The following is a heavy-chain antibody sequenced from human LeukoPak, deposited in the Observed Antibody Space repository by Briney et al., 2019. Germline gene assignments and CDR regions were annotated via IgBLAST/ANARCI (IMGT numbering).Heavy chain of an antibody. CDR3: ARVYQYSSSRHFDY. CDR2: ISAYNGNT. CDR1: GYTFTSYG. J-gene: IGHJ4*02. D-gene: IGHD6-6*01. V-gene: IGHV1-18*01. Sequence: ASVKVSCKASGYTFTSYGISWVRQAPGQGLEWMGWISAYNGNTNYAQKRQGRVTMTTDTSTSTAYMELRSLRSDDTAVYYCARVYQYSSSRHFDYWGQGTLVTVSS.